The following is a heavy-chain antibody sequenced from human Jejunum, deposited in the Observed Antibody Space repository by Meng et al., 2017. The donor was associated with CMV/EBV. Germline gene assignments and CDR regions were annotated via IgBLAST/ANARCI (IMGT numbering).Heavy chain of an antibody. CDR2: IRSKTINYAT. CDR1: GITFSDSA. V-gene: IGHV3-73*01. CDR3: TRSPPGQFGFVDY. J-gene: IGHJ4*02. D-gene: IGHD3-10*01. Sequence: GITFSDSAVRWVRQAYGKGLEWVGRIRSKTINYATEYAAPVKGRFTISRDDSKNTAYLQMNSLKIEDTAVYYCTRSPPGQFGFVDYWGQGTLVTVSS.